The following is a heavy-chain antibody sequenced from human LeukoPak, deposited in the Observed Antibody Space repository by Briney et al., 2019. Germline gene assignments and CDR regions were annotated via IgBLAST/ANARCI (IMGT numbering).Heavy chain of an antibody. Sequence: PGGSLRLSCAASGFTFSSYSMNWVRQAPGKGLEWVSSISSSSSYIYYADSVKGRFTISIDNAKNSLYLQMKSQRAEDTAVYYCARDGPNYYDFWSGYPEGGYFDYWGQGTLVTVSS. V-gene: IGHV3-21*01. CDR1: GFTFSSYS. CDR3: ARDGPNYYDFWSGYPEGGYFDY. CDR2: ISSSSSYI. J-gene: IGHJ4*02. D-gene: IGHD3-3*01.